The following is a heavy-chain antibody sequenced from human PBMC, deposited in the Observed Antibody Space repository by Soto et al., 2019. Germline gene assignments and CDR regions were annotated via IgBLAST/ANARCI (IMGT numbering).Heavy chain of an antibody. J-gene: IGHJ4*02. Sequence: PSEALSVTCPVSGAPINNYYGSWVRQPPGKGLEWIGYMYYSGGSNSNPSLKGRVTISVDTSKNQISLKLTSVTAADTAVYYCVRSGHSFGGVMWGQGTLVPVSS. D-gene: IGHD3-16*01. V-gene: IGHV4-59*01. CDR1: GAPINNYY. CDR3: VRSGHSFGGVM. CDR2: MYYSGGS.